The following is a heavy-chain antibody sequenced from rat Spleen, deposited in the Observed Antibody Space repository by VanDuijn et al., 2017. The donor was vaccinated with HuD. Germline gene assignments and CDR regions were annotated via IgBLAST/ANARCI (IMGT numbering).Heavy chain of an antibody. V-gene: IGHV5S13*01. CDR2: ISTGGGNT. J-gene: IGHJ2*01. Sequence: EVQLVESGGGLVQPGRSLKLSCVASGFTFKNYWMTWIRQAPGKGLEWIASISTGGGNTYYRDSVKGRFTISRDNAKNTQYLQMDSLRSEDTATYYCVRSVFDYWGHGVMVTVSS. CDR1: GFTFKNYW. CDR3: VRSVFDY.